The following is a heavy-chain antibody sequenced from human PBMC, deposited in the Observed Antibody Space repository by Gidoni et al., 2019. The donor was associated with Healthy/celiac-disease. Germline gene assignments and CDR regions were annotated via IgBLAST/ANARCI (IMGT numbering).Heavy chain of an antibody. CDR2: IYYSGST. CDR3: ASDRGLYGMDV. CDR1: GGSISSYY. V-gene: IGHV4-59*01. Sequence: QVQLQESGPGLVKPPETLSLTCTVSGGSISSYYWSWIRQPPGKGLEWIGYIYYSGSTHYNPSLKSRVTISVDTSKNQFSLKLSSVTAADTAVYYCASDRGLYGMDVWGQGTTVTVSS. D-gene: IGHD6-25*01. J-gene: IGHJ6*02.